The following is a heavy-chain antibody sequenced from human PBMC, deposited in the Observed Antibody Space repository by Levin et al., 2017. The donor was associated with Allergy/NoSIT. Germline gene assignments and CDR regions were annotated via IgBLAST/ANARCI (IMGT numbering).Heavy chain of an antibody. J-gene: IGHJ5*02. V-gene: IGHV4-59*01. CDR2: ISYTGST. CDR1: GDSISSYY. CDR3: ARFRSGTYSPLGWFDP. D-gene: IGHD3-10*01. Sequence: SQTLSLTCTVSGDSISSYYWTWIRQPPGKRLEWIGYISYTGSTIYNPSLKSRVAISGDTSNNQFSLQLTSTTAADTAVYYCARFRSGTYSPLGWFDPWGQGTLVTVSS.